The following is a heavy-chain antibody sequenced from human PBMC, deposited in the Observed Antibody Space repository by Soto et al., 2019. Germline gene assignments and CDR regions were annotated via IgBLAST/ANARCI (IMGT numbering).Heavy chain of an antibody. CDR2: ISGSGGST. J-gene: IGHJ4*02. CDR1: GFTFSSYG. Sequence: PGGSLRLSCAASGFTFSSYGISWVRQAPGKGLEWVSAISGSGGSTYYAGSVRGRFTISRDNSKNTLYLQMNSLRAEDTAVYYCAKDHGSGLLDYWGQGTLVTVSS. CDR3: AKDHGSGLLDY. D-gene: IGHD6-19*01. V-gene: IGHV3-23*01.